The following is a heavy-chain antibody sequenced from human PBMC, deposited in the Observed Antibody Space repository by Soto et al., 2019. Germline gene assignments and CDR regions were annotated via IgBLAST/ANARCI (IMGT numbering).Heavy chain of an antibody. V-gene: IGHV3-53*04. J-gene: IGHJ4*02. Sequence: GGSLRLSCAASGFTVSSNYMSWVRQAPGKGLEWVSVIYSGGSTYYADSVKGRFTISRHNSKNTLYLQMNSLRAEDTAVYYCARGDGSGYEGEYYFDYWGQGTLVTVSS. CDR2: IYSGGST. CDR1: GFTVSSNY. CDR3: ARGDGSGYEGEYYFDY. D-gene: IGHD5-12*01.